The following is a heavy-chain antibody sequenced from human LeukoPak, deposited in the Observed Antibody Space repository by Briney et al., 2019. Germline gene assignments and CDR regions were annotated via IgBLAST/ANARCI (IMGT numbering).Heavy chain of an antibody. D-gene: IGHD5-18*01. Sequence: ASVKVSCKASGYTFTSYDINWVRQATGQGLEWMGWMNPNSGNTGYAQKFQGRVTMTRNTSISTAYMELSSLRSEDTAVYYCARVWIQLPIWGDWFDPWGQGTLVTVSS. CDR1: GYTFTSYD. J-gene: IGHJ5*02. CDR2: MNPNSGNT. CDR3: ARVWIQLPIWGDWFDP. V-gene: IGHV1-8*01.